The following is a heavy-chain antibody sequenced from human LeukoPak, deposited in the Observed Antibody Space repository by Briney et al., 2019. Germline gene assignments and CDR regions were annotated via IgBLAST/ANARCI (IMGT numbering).Heavy chain of an antibody. CDR1: GFTFSSYW. D-gene: IGHD6-13*01. CDR2: INSDGSRT. Sequence: PGGSLRLSCAASGFTFSSYWMHWVRQAPGKGLVWVSRINSDGSRTTYADAVKGRFTVSRDNAKNTLYLQMNSLRAEDTAVYYSTTTRLADAFYFDYWGQGTLVTVSS. CDR3: TTTRLADAFYFDY. J-gene: IGHJ4*02. V-gene: IGHV3-74*01.